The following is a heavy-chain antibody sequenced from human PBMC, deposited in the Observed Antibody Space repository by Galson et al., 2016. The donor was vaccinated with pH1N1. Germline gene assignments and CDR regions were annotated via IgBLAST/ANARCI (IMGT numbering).Heavy chain of an antibody. D-gene: IGHD5-24*01. J-gene: IGHJ4*02. CDR1: GYTFTSCY. CDR3: AKASDLSAYNLDYFDY. V-gene: IGHV1-2*06. CDR2: INPNRGDS. Sequence: SVKVSCKASGYTFTSCYIHWVRQAPGQGLEWMGRINPNRGDSNFAQKFQGRVAMTSDTSISTAYMELSSLRSDDTAFYYCAKASDLSAYNLDYFDYWGQGTLVTVSS.